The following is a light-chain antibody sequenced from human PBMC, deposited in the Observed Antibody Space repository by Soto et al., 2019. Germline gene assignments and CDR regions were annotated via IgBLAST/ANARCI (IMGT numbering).Light chain of an antibody. CDR1: SSDVGGYNY. Sequence: QSALTQHASVSGSPGQSITISCTRTSSDVGGYNYVSWYQQHPGKAPKLMIYDVSNRPSGVSNRFSGSKSGNTASLTISGLADADDAAYYCSSYTSSSTRVFGGGTKLTVL. CDR3: SSYTSSSTRV. V-gene: IGLV2-14*01. CDR2: DVS. J-gene: IGLJ2*01.